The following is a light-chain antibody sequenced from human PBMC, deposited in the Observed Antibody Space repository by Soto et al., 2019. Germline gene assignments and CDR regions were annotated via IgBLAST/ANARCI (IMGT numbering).Light chain of an antibody. CDR1: KLGDKY. J-gene: IGLJ2*01. Sequence: SYDLTQPPSVSVSPGQTVSITCSGDKLGDKYACWYQQKPGQSPVLVIYQDSKRPSGIPERFSGSNSGNTATLTISGTQAMDEADYYSQAWDSSTVVFGGGTKLTVL. V-gene: IGLV3-1*01. CDR3: QAWDSSTVV. CDR2: QDS.